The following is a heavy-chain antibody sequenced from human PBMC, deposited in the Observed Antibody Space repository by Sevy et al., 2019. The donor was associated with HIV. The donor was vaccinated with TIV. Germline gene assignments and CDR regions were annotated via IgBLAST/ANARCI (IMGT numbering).Heavy chain of an antibody. J-gene: IGHJ4*02. CDR2: LFYSGST. D-gene: IGHD4-17*01. CDR3: ARCRSPYGDYATGSLDY. CDR1: GGSVSTDSYY. Sequence: SDTLSLTCTVSGGSVSTDSYYWSWIRQPPGKGLEWIGYLFYSGSTNYNPSLKSRVTISLDTSKNQFSLKLSSVTAADTAVYYCARCRSPYGDYATGSLDYWGQGALVTVSS. V-gene: IGHV4-61*01.